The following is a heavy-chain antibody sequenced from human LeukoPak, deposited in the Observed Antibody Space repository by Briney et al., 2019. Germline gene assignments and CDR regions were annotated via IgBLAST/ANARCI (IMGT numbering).Heavy chain of an antibody. Sequence: GGSLRLSCAASGFTFSSYWMHWVRQAPGKGLVWVSRINSDGISTTYADSVKGRFTISRDNAKNSLYLQMNSLRAEDTAVYYCARNQLEMATITGWFDPWGQGTLVAVTS. D-gene: IGHD5-24*01. CDR3: ARNQLEMATITGWFDP. J-gene: IGHJ5*02. CDR1: GFTFSSYW. V-gene: IGHV3-74*01. CDR2: INSDGIST.